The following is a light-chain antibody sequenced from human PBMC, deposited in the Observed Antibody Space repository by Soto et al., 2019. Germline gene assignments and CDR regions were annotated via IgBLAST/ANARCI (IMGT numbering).Light chain of an antibody. CDR3: QQYDNSLYT. V-gene: IGKV3-20*01. CDR1: QSVSSTY. Sequence: EIVLTQSPGTLYLSPGERATLSCRASQSVSSTYLAWYQQKPGQPPRLLIYAASSRATGIPDRFSGTGSGTDFTLTISRLEPEDFAVYYCQQYDNSLYTFGPGTKLEIK. CDR2: AAS. J-gene: IGKJ2*01.